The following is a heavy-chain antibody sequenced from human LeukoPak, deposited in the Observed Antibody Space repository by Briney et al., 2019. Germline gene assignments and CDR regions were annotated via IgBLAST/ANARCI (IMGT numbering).Heavy chain of an antibody. CDR3: ARLAVVGATVGFDF. Sequence: GGSLRLSCAASGFSFSTFWMGWVRQAPGKGLDWVANINQDEGEICYADSVRGRFTISRDNAKNSLFLQMNSLRVEDTALYYCARLAVVGATVGFDFWGQGTLVTVSS. D-gene: IGHD1-26*01. V-gene: IGHV3-7*01. CDR1: GFSFSTFW. J-gene: IGHJ4*02. CDR2: INQDEGEI.